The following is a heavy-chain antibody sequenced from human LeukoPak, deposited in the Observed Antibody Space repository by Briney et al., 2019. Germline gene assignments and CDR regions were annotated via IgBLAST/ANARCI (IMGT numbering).Heavy chain of an antibody. Sequence: PGGSLRLSCAASGFTFSNYRMSWVRQAPGKGLEWVANINKDGSEKYYADSVKGRFTISRDNAKNSVFLQMNSLRAEDTAVYYCARDLHYAFDIWGQGTMVTVSS. V-gene: IGHV3-7*01. CDR2: INKDGSEK. CDR3: ARDLHYAFDI. CDR1: GFTFSNYR. J-gene: IGHJ3*02.